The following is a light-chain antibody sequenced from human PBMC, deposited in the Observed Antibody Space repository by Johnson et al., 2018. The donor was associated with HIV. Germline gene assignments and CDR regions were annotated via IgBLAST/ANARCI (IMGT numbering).Light chain of an antibody. CDR2: EDN. CDR3: GTWDSSLSFL. V-gene: IGLV1-51*02. Sequence: QSVLTQPPSVSAAPGQKVTISCSGSSSNIGNNYVSWYQQLPGTATKLLIYEDNKRPSGIPDRFSGSKSGTSATLGITGLQTGDEADYYCGTWDSSLSFLFGTGTKVTVL. CDR1: SSNIGNNY. J-gene: IGLJ1*01.